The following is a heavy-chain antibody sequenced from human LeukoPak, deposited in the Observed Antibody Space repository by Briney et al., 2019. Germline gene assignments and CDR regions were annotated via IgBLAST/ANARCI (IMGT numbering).Heavy chain of an antibody. CDR2: ISYDGSNK. Sequence: AGRSQRLSCAASGFTFSSYAMHWARQAPGKGLEWLAVISYDGSNKYYAHSVKGRHTISRDNSRNTLYLQMNSLRAEGTAVYCCARGGLIVAIVGLFEYWGQGTLVTVSS. CDR1: GFTFSSYA. D-gene: IGHD5-12*01. CDR3: ARGGLIVAIVGLFEY. J-gene: IGHJ4*02. V-gene: IGHV3-30-3*01.